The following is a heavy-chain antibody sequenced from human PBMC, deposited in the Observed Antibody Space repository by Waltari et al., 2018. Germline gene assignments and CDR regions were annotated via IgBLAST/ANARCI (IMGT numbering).Heavy chain of an antibody. D-gene: IGHD6-19*01. V-gene: IGHV4-59*11. CDR3: ATSREWLAEGSFDY. J-gene: IGHJ4*02. CDR2: IYYSGST. Sequence: QVQLQESGPGLVKPSETLSLTCTVSGGSISSHYWSWIRQPPGKGLEWIGYIYYSGSTNYNPSLKSRVTISVDTSKNQFSRKLSSVTAADTAVYYCATSREWLAEGSFDYWGQGTLVTVSS. CDR1: GGSISSHY.